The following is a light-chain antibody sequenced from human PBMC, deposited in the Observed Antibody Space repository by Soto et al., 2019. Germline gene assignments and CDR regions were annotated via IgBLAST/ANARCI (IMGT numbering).Light chain of an antibody. J-gene: IGKJ1*01. CDR1: QSVLYDSNNKNY. Sequence: DIVMTQSPDSLAVSLGVRATINCKSSQSVLYDSNNKNYLAWYQQKPGQPPKLLIYWASTRESGVPDRFSGTGSGTDFTLTISSLQAEDVAVYYCQQYYSIPKTFGQGTKVDNK. V-gene: IGKV4-1*01. CDR3: QQYYSIPKT. CDR2: WAS.